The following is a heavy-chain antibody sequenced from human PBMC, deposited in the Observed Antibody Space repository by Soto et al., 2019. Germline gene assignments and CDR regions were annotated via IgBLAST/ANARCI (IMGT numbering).Heavy chain of an antibody. CDR3: ALDRGYYGSGSYWFDP. CDR1: GFSLSTSGVG. V-gene: IGHV2-5*02. D-gene: IGHD3-10*01. CDR2: IYWDDDK. Sequence: QITLKESGPTLVKPTQTLTLTCTFSGFSLSTSGVGVGWIRQPPGKALEWLALIYWDDDKRYSPSLKSRLTTTKDTSKNQVVLTMTNMDPVDTATYYCALDRGYYGSGSYWFDPWGQGTLVTVSS. J-gene: IGHJ5*02.